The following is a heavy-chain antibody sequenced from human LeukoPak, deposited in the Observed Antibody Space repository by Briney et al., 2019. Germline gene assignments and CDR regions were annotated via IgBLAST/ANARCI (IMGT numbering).Heavy chain of an antibody. J-gene: IGHJ5*02. D-gene: IGHD2-15*01. V-gene: IGHV3-49*04. Sequence: GGSLRLSCTASGFTFGDYAMSWVRQAPGKGLEWVGFIRSKAYGGTTEYAASVKGRFTISRDDSKSIAYLQMNSLKTEDTAVYYCTRDYGPRGVAANHWGQGTLVTVSS. CDR2: IRSKAYGGTT. CDR3: TRDYGPRGVAANH. CDR1: GFTFGDYA.